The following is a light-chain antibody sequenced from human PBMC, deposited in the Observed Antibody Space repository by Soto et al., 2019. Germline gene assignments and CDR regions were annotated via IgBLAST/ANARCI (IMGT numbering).Light chain of an antibody. Sequence: EIVLTQSPGTLSLSPGERATLSFSASQSVSSGFLSWYQQKPGQSPRLLIYGASGRATGIPDRFSGSGSGTDFTLTISSLEPEDFAVYYCQHYGTSWWTFGQGTKVDIK. CDR3: QHYGTSWWT. CDR2: GAS. CDR1: QSVSSGF. J-gene: IGKJ1*01. V-gene: IGKV3-20*01.